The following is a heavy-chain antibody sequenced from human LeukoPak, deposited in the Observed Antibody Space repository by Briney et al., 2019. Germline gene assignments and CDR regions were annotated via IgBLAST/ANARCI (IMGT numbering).Heavy chain of an antibody. J-gene: IGHJ6*02. V-gene: IGHV4-34*01. CDR3: ARVSPLYGMDV. Sequence: TPSETPSLTCAVYGGSFSGYYWSWIRQPPGKGLEWIGEINHSGSTNYNPSLKSRVTISVDTSKNQFSLKLSSVTAADTAVYYCARVSPLYGMDVWGQGTTVTVSS. CDR2: INHSGST. D-gene: IGHD3-16*01. CDR1: GGSFSGYY.